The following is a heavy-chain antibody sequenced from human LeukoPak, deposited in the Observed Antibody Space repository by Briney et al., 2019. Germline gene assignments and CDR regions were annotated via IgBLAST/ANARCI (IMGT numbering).Heavy chain of an antibody. CDR2: IIGSGDKT. D-gene: IGHD2-15*01. J-gene: IGHJ6*04. CDR1: GFTFSSHA. Sequence: GGSLRLSCVASGFTFSSHAMNWVRQAPGKGLEWVSGIIGSGDKTYYADSVKGRFTISRDNSKNTLYLQMNSLRAEDTAVYFCAKDRPTVVAFEVWGKGTTVTVSS. V-gene: IGHV3-23*01. CDR3: AKDRPTVVAFEV.